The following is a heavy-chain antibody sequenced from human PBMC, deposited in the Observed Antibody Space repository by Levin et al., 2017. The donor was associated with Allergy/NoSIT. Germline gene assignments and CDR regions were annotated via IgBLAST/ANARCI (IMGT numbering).Heavy chain of an antibody. J-gene: IGHJ5*02. CDR1: GGSVSSGSYY. CDR2: IYYSGST. D-gene: IGHD6-19*01. V-gene: IGHV4-61*01. Sequence: PSETLSLTCTVSGGSVSSGSYYWSWIRQPPGKGLEWIGYIYYSGSTNYNPSLKSRVTISVDTSKNQFSLKLSSVTAADTAVYYCARARARIAVAGSNWFDPWGQGTLVTVSS. CDR3: ARARARIAVAGSNWFDP.